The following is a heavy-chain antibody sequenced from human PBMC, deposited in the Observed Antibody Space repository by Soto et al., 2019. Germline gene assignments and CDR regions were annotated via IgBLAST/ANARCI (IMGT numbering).Heavy chain of an antibody. J-gene: IGHJ4*02. D-gene: IGHD6-19*01. CDR2: IIPIFGTA. V-gene: IGHV1-69*13. CDR3: ARVRSSGWYVRRYYFDY. Sequence: GASVKVSCKASGGTFSSYAISWVRQAPGQGLEWMGGIIPIFGTANYAQKFQGRVTITADESTSTAYMELSSLRFEDTAVYYCARVRSSGWYVRRYYFDYWGQGTLVTVSS. CDR1: GGTFSSYA.